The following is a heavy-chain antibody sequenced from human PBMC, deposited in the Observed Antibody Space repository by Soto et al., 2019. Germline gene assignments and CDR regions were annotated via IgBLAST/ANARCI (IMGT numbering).Heavy chain of an antibody. Sequence: GGSLRLSYAASGFTFSSYAMSWVRQAPGKGLEWVSAISGSGGSTYYADSVKGRFTISRDNSKNTLYLQMNSLRAEDTAVYYCAKDKGFWSGYYTWFVPWGQGTLVTVSS. D-gene: IGHD3-3*01. V-gene: IGHV3-23*01. J-gene: IGHJ5*02. CDR1: GFTFSSYA. CDR3: AKDKGFWSGYYTWFVP. CDR2: ISGSGGST.